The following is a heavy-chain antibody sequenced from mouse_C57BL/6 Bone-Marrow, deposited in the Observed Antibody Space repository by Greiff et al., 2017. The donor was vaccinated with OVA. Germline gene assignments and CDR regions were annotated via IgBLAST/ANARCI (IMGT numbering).Heavy chain of an antibody. V-gene: IGHV1-82*01. Sequence: QVQLQQSGPELVKPGASVKISCKASGYAFSSSWMNWVKQRPGKGLEWIGRIYPGDGDTNYNGKFKGKATLTADKSSSTAYMQLSSLTSEDSAVYFCARSGYDYDLFDYWGQGTTLTVSS. J-gene: IGHJ2*01. CDR3: ARSGYDYDLFDY. D-gene: IGHD2-4*01. CDR2: IYPGDGDT. CDR1: GYAFSSSW.